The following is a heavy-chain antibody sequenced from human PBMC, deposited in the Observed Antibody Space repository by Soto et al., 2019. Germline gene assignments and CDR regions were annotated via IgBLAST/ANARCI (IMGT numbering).Heavy chain of an antibody. CDR3: ARASAVVAAAGGGFDY. J-gene: IGHJ4*02. D-gene: IGHD6-13*01. Sequence: QVQLQQWGAGLLKPSETLSLTCAVYGGSFSGYYWGWIRQPPVKGLEWIGEINHSGSTNYNPALKSRVTISVDPSKTQVSLKLSTETAADTAMYYCARASAVVAAAGGGFDYWGQGTLVTVSS. V-gene: IGHV4-34*01. CDR1: GGSFSGYY. CDR2: INHSGST.